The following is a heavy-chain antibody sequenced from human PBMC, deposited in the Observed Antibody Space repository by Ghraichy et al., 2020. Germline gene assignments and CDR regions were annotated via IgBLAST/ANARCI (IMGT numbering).Heavy chain of an antibody. J-gene: IGHJ5*02. CDR2: ISYDGSNK. CDR1: GFTFSDYG. V-gene: IGHV3-30*03. D-gene: IGHD2-15*01. CDR3: ARNRGCSGGTCHVLRLDP. Sequence: GGSLRLSCAASGFTFSDYGIHWVRQAPGRGLESVAVISYDGSNKYYADSVKGRFTISRDNSKNTMYLQMNSLRAEDTAVYYCARNRGCSGGTCHVLRLDPWGQGTLVTVSS.